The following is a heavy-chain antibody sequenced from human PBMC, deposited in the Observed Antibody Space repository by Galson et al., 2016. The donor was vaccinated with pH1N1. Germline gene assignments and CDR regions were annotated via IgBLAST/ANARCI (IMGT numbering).Heavy chain of an antibody. Sequence: SLRLSCASYAFSVRNNFMTWVRRPPGKALEWVSTIYSDGSTNYGDFVKGRFTVSRDISEITVFLQLTSLRVDDTAVYYCARDKRRYFDSWGQGTLVTVSS. CDR3: ARDKRRYFDS. CDR2: IYSDGST. V-gene: IGHV3-53*01. CDR1: AFSVRNNF. J-gene: IGHJ4*02.